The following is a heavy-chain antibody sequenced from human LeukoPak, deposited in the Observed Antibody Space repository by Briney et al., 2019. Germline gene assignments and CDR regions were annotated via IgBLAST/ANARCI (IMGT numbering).Heavy chain of an antibody. D-gene: IGHD1-26*01. CDR2: ISYDGSNK. Sequence: GGSLRLSCAASGFTFSSYGMHWVRQAPCKGLEWVAIISYDGSNKYYADSVKGRFTISRDNSKNTLYLQMNSLRAEDTAVYYCIRGSYSTFGDFDYWGQGTLVAVSS. CDR1: GFTFSSYG. J-gene: IGHJ4*02. CDR3: IRGSYSTFGDFDY. V-gene: IGHV3-30*03.